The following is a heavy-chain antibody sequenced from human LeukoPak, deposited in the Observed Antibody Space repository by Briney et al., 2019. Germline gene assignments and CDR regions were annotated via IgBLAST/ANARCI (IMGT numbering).Heavy chain of an antibody. J-gene: IGHJ6*02. CDR2: ISAYNGNT. V-gene: IGHV1-18*01. CDR3: ARRYSSGWYVGVYYYYGMDV. Sequence: GASVKVSCKASGYTFTSYGIGWVRQAPGQGLEWMGWISAYNGNTNYAQKLQGRVTMTTDTSTSTAYMELRSLRSDDPAVYYCARRYSSGWYVGVYYYYGMDVWGQGATVTVS. CDR1: GYTFTSYG. D-gene: IGHD6-19*01.